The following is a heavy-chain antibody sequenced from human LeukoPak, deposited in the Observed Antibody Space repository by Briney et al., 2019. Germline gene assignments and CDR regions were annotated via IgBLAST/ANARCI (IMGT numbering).Heavy chain of an antibody. CDR1: GFTFSTYA. CDR2: ISGGGDYT. D-gene: IGHD1-26*01. Sequence: QAGGSLRLSCGASGFTFSTYAMSWVRQAPGKGLEWVSAISGGGDYTYYADSVRGRFTISRDNSLNTLFLQMNSLRDDDTAVYYCAKIGMGQYGPGAPKWGQGTLVTVSS. CDR3: AKIGMGQYGPGAPK. J-gene: IGHJ4*02. V-gene: IGHV3-23*01.